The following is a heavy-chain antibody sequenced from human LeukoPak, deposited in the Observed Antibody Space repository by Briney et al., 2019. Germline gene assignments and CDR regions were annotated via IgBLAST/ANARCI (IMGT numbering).Heavy chain of an antibody. J-gene: IGHJ4*02. V-gene: IGHV3-7*01. CDR3: ARHLSGVTGYTYGRGIDY. CDR2: IKQDGSEK. D-gene: IGHD5-18*01. CDR1: GFTFSSYW. Sequence: PGGSLRFSCAASGFTFSSYWMSWVRQAPGKGLEWVANIKQDGSEKYYVDSVKGRFTISRDNAKTSLYLQMISLRAEDTAVYYCARHLSGVTGYTYGRGIDYWGQGTLVTVSS.